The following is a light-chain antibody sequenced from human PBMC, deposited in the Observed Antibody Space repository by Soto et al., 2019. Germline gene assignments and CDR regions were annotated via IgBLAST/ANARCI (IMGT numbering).Light chain of an antibody. J-gene: IGKJ4*01. Sequence: ENVLTQSPGTLSLSPGERATVSSRASQSITGSYLAWYQQTPGQAPRLLIYGASSRATGVPDRFSGSGSGTDFTLTISRLEPEDFAVYYCQQYYSIPLTFGGGTKVDIK. CDR3: QQYYSIPLT. CDR1: QSITGSY. CDR2: GAS. V-gene: IGKV3-20*01.